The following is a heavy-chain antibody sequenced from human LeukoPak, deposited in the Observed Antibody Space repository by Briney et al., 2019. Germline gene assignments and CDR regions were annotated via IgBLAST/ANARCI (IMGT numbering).Heavy chain of an antibody. D-gene: IGHD6-13*01. Sequence: PSETLSLTCTVSGGSISSSSYYWGWLRQPPGKGLEWIGYIYYSGSTNYNPSLKSRVTISVDTSKNQFSLKLSSVTAADTAVYYCARAGYSSSWYFWDYWGQGTLVTVSS. CDR2: IYYSGST. CDR3: ARAGYSSSWYFWDY. J-gene: IGHJ4*02. V-gene: IGHV4-61*05. CDR1: GGSISSSSYY.